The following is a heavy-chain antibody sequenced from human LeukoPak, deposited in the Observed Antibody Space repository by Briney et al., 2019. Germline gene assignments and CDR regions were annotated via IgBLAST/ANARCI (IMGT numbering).Heavy chain of an antibody. CDR3: ARGGDGKNFDY. CDR1: GFTFSSYA. CDR2: ISYDGSNK. D-gene: IGHD3-10*01. Sequence: GRSLRLSCAASGFTFSSYAMHWVRQAPGKGLEWVAVISYDGSNKYYADSVKGRFTISRDNSKNTLYLQMNSLRAEDTAVYYCARGGDGKNFDYWGQGTLVTVSS. V-gene: IGHV3-30*04. J-gene: IGHJ4*02.